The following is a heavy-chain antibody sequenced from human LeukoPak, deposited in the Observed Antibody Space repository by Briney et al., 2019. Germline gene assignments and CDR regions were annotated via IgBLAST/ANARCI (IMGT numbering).Heavy chain of an antibody. D-gene: IGHD2-2*01. V-gene: IGHV4-39*01. CDR3: ARRGGYYSSTSCSNWFDP. Sequence: SETLSLTCTVSGGSISSSSYYWGWIRQPPGKGLEWIGSIYYSGSTYYNPSLKSRVTISVDTSKNQFSLKLSSVTAADTAVYYCARRGGYYSSTSCSNWFDPWGQGTLVTVSS. CDR2: IYYSGST. J-gene: IGHJ5*02. CDR1: GGSISSSSYY.